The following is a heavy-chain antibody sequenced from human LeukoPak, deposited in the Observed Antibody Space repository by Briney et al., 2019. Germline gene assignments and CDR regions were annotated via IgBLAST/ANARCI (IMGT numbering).Heavy chain of an antibody. V-gene: IGHV3-23*01. CDR2: IIYSGGAT. CDR1: GFTFSRSA. D-gene: IGHD3-22*01. J-gene: IGHJ4*02. Sequence: LPGGSLRLSCAASGFTFSRSAMTWVRQGPGTGLEFVASIIYSGGATYYADSVKGRFTISRDNSKNTLYLQMDSLRAEDTALYYCAKDGFYYDGSEHVYYFDSWGQGTLVTVSS. CDR3: AKDGFYYDGSEHVYYFDS.